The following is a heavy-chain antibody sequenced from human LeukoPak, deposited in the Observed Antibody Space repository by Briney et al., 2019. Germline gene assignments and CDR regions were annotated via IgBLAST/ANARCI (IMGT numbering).Heavy chain of an antibody. CDR2: ISSNGGST. Sequence: PGGSLRLSCSASGFTFSSYAMHWVRQAPGKGLEYVSAISSNGGSTYYADSVKGRFTISRDNAKNSLYLQMNSLRDEDTAVYYCARDRSGYYLFDYWGQGALVAVSS. CDR1: GFTFSSYA. CDR3: ARDRSGYYLFDY. D-gene: IGHD3-22*01. J-gene: IGHJ4*02. V-gene: IGHV3-64*04.